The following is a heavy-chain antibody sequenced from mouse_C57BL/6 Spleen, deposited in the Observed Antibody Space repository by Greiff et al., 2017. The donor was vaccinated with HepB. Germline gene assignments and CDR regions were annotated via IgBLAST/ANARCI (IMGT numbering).Heavy chain of an antibody. CDR1: GYTFTDYN. J-gene: IGHJ4*01. CDR3: AREGQTTGDYYAMDY. Sequence: EVQLQQSGPELVKPGASVKMSCKASGYTFTDYNMHWVKQSHGKSLEWIGYINPNNGGTSYNQKFKGKATLTVNKSSSTAYMELRSLTSEDSAVYYCAREGQTTGDYYAMDYWGQGTSVTVSS. CDR2: INPNNGGT. D-gene: IGHD2-12*01. V-gene: IGHV1-22*01.